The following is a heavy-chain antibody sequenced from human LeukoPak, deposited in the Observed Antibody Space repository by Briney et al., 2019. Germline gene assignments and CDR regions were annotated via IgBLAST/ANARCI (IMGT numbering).Heavy chain of an antibody. CDR2: ISXXXGXX. V-gene: IGHV3-23*01. D-gene: IGHD5-12*01. J-gene: IGHJ6*02. CDR3: ARDGPEIVATMYYYYYYGMDV. Sequence: ISXXXGXXYYAASVKGRFTISRDNAKTSLYLQMNSLRAEDTAVYYCARDGPEIVATMYYYYYYGMDVWGQGTTVTVSS.